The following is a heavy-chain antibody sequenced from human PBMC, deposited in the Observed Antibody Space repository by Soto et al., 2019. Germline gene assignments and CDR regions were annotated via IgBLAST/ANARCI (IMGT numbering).Heavy chain of an antibody. J-gene: IGHJ4*02. CDR3: AGIAVATYFINYFHD. CDR1: GGSVSSGDYS. D-gene: IGHD5-12*01. V-gene: IGHV4-61*08. Sequence: SSVSLSLTCTVYGGSVSSGDYSWSWLRQPPGKGLEWIGYIYYSGSTNYNPSLKSRVSISLDTSKNQFSLRLTSVTAADTAVYYCAGIAVATYFINYFHDWRQGNLV. CDR2: IYYSGST.